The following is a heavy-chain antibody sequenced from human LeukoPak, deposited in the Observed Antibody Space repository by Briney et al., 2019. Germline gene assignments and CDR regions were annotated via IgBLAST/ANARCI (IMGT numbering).Heavy chain of an antibody. Sequence: GGSLRLSCAASGFTFRSYAIYWVRQAPGKGLEWVSGISGSGGSTYYADSVKGRFTISRDNSKNTLYLQMNSLRAEDTAVYYCAKAYYFDYWGQGTLVTVSS. CDR3: AKAYYFDY. J-gene: IGHJ4*02. V-gene: IGHV3-23*01. CDR2: ISGSGGST. CDR1: GFTFRSYA.